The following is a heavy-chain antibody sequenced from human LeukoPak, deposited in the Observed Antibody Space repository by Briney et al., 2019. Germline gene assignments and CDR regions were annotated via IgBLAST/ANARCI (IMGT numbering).Heavy chain of an antibody. CDR1: GYTFTSYG. D-gene: IGHD2-2*01. J-gene: IGHJ4*02. CDR3: AYGYCSSTSCYRFDY. Sequence: GASVKVSCKASGYTFTSYGISWVRQAPGQGLEWMGWISAYNGNTNYAQKLQGRVTMTTDTSTSTAYMELRSLRSEDTAVYYCAYGYCSSTSCYRFDYWGQGTLVTVSS. CDR2: ISAYNGNT. V-gene: IGHV1-18*01.